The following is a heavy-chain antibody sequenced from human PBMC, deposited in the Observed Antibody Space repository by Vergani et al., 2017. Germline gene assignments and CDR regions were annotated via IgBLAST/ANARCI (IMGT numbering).Heavy chain of an antibody. D-gene: IGHD3-10*01. CDR3: ARLGEGWANSPTYYYYYGMDV. V-gene: IGHV5-51*01. Sequence: EVQLVQSGAEVKKPGESLTISCKGSGYSFTSYWIGWVRQMPGKGLEWMGIIYPGDSDTRYSPSFQGQVTISADKSISTAYLQWSSLKASDTAMYYCARLGEGWANSPTYYYYYGMDVWGQGTTVTVSS. CDR2: IYPGDSDT. CDR1: GYSFTSYW. J-gene: IGHJ6*02.